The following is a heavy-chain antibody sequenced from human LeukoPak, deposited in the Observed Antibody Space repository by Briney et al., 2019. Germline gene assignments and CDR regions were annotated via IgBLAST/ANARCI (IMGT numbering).Heavy chain of an antibody. V-gene: IGHV3-48*03. D-gene: IGHD3-10*01. J-gene: IGHJ4*02. Sequence: PGGSLRLSCAASGFTFSSYGMNWVRQAPGKGLEWVSYISSSGSTIYYADSVKGRFTISRDNAKNSLYLQMNSLRAEDTAVYYCARSQLLWFGELSRPFDYWGQGTLVTVSS. CDR3: ARSQLLWFGELSRPFDY. CDR2: ISSSGSTI. CDR1: GFTFSSYG.